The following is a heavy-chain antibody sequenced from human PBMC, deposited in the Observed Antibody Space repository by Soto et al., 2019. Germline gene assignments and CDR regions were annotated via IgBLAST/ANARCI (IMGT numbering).Heavy chain of an antibody. CDR3: ARGSRGAFDI. V-gene: IGHV6-1*01. J-gene: IGHJ3*02. CDR1: GDSVSSNSAT. CDR2: TYYRSKWYN. Sequence: SETLSLTCAISGDSVSSNSATWSWIRQSPSRGLEWLGRTYYRSKWYNDYAVSVKSRITVNPDTSKNQFSLQLNSVTPEDTAVYYCARGSRGAFDIWGQGTMVTV. D-gene: IGHD3-16*01.